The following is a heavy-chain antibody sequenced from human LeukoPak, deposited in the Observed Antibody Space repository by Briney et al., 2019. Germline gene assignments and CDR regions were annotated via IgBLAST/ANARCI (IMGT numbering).Heavy chain of an antibody. V-gene: IGHV3-21*04. CDR1: GFTVSSNY. D-gene: IGHD3-22*01. CDR3: ARYYYDSSGYPYFDY. CDR2: ISSSSSYI. Sequence: GGSLRLSCAASGFTVSSNYMNWVRQAPGKGLEWVSSISSSSSYIYYADSVKGRFTISRDNAKNSLYLQMNSLRAEDTAVYYCARYYYDSSGYPYFDYWGQGTLVTVSS. J-gene: IGHJ4*02.